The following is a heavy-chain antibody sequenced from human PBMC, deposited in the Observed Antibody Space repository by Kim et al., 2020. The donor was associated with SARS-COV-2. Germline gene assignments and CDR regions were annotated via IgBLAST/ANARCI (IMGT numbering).Heavy chain of an antibody. J-gene: IGHJ4*02. CDR3: AKDKRQLVPHGIDY. Sequence: EQKFQGRVTMTREQSTSTVYMELSSLRSEDTAVYYCAKDKRQLVPHGIDYWGQGTLVTVSS. V-gene: IGHV1-46*01. D-gene: IGHD6-13*01.